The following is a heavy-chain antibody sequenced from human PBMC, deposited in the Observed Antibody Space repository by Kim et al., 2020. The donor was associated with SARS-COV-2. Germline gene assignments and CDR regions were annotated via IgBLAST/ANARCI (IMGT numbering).Heavy chain of an antibody. V-gene: IGHV4-61*02. CDR3: ARGGYYDILTGPIPHWYFDL. Sequence: SETLSLTCTVSGGSISSGSYYWSWIRQPAGKGLEWIGRIYTSGSTNYNPSLKSRVTISVDTSKNQFSLKLSSVTAADTAVYYCARGGYYDILTGPIPHWYFDLWGRGTLVTVSS. J-gene: IGHJ2*01. CDR2: IYTSGST. D-gene: IGHD3-9*01. CDR1: GGSISSGSYY.